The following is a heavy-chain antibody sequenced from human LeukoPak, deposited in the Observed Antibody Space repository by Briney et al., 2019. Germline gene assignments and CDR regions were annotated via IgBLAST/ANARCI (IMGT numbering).Heavy chain of an antibody. Sequence: GGSLRLSCAASGFTFSSYSMSWVRQAPGKGLEWVSIISGGGGTTYYADPVKGRFTISRDNSKNTLYLQMDSLRAEDTAIYYCAKAYSTSSSQFGLDYWGQGTLVTVSS. CDR2: ISGGGGTT. CDR3: AKAYSTSSSQFGLDY. V-gene: IGHV3-23*01. J-gene: IGHJ4*02. CDR1: GFTFSSYS. D-gene: IGHD3-16*01.